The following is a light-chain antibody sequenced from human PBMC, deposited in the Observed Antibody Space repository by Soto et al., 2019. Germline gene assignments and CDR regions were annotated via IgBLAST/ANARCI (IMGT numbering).Light chain of an antibody. CDR2: GSS. V-gene: IGKV3-20*01. Sequence: EIVLTQSPGTLSLSPGERATLSCRASQSVSSSYLAWYQQKSGQAPRLLVYGSSNRATGVSDRFSGSGSGTDFTLTISSLEPEDFAVYYCLQSDNSPRTFGQGTKVEI. CDR1: QSVSSSY. CDR3: LQSDNSPRT. J-gene: IGKJ1*01.